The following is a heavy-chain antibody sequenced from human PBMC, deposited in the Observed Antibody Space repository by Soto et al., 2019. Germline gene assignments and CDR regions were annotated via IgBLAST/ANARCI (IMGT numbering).Heavy chain of an antibody. CDR1: GFTFSSYS. CDR2: ISSSSSYI. J-gene: IGHJ4*02. CDR3: ASLEYSSPYFDY. V-gene: IGHV3-21*01. Sequence: EVQLVESGGGLVKPGGSLRLSCAASGFTFSSYSMNWVRQAPGKGLEWVSSISSSSSYIYYADSVKGRFTISRDNAKNSLYLQMNSLRAEDTAVYYCASLEYSSPYFDYWGQGTLVTVSS. D-gene: IGHD6-6*01.